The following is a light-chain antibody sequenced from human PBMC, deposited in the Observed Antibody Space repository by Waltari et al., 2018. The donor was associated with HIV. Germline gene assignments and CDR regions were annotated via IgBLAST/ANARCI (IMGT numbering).Light chain of an antibody. Sequence: EITMTQSPATLSVSPGESVTLSCRSSQFVTSSLAWYQQKPGQAPRLLIYDAATRATGDAARFSGSWSGTEFTLTISSVQSEDSAVYHCQQYGDWPPMYTFGQGTKLEIK. V-gene: IGKV3-15*01. CDR3: QQYGDWPPMYT. J-gene: IGKJ2*01. CDR1: QFVTSS. CDR2: DAA.